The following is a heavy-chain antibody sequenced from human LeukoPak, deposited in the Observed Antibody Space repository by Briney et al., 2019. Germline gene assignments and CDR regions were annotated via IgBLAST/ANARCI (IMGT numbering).Heavy chain of an antibody. CDR1: GYTFTNNY. V-gene: IGHV1-46*01. Sequence: ATVKVSCKASGYTFTNNYLHWVRQAPGQGLEWMGMIYPRDGSTSYAQNFQGRVTVTRDTSTTTVHMELRGLRSEDTAVYYCARDQEGFDYWGQGTVVTVSS. CDR3: ARDQEGFDY. J-gene: IGHJ4*02. CDR2: IYPRDGST.